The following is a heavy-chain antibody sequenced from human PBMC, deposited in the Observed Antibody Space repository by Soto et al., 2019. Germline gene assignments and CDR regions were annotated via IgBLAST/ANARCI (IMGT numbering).Heavy chain of an antibody. CDR2: FIPIFGTA. V-gene: IGHV1-69*01. CDR1: GGTFSSYA. Sequence: QVQLVQSGAEVKKPGSSVKVSCKASGGTFSSYAISWVRQAPGQGLEWMGGFIPIFGTANYAQKFQGRVTITADESTSTAYMELSRLRSEETAVYYCARVGGEGYCSGGSCSSRLGYYYGMDVWGQGTTGTASS. CDR3: ARVGGEGYCSGGSCSSRLGYYYGMDV. D-gene: IGHD2-15*01. J-gene: IGHJ6*02.